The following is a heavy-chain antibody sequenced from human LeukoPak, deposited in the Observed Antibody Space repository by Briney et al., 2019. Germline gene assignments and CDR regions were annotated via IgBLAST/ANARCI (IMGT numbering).Heavy chain of an antibody. J-gene: IGHJ3*02. Sequence: PSETLSLTCTVSGGSISSGGYYWSWIRQHPGKGLEWIGYIYYSGSTYYNPSLKGRVTISVDKSKNQFSLKLSSVTAADTAVYYCATLGRTGLSSGWYRFAFDIWGQGTMVTVSS. CDR2: IYYSGST. CDR3: ATLGRTGLSSGWYRFAFDI. V-gene: IGHV4-31*09. D-gene: IGHD6-19*01. CDR1: GGSISSGGYY.